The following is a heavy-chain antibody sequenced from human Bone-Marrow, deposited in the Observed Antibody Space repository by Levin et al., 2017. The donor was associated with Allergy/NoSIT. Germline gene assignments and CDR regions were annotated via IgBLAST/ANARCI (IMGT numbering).Heavy chain of an antibody. J-gene: IGHJ6*02. V-gene: IGHV3-74*01. D-gene: IGHD3-10*01. CDR2: IKSDGSTT. CDR3: AKEFAMDV. Sequence: GGSLRLSCAASGFTFSSYWMHWVRQPPGKGLVWVSRIKSDGSTTTYADSVKGRFTISRDNARNTLYLQMNSLRAEDTAVYYCAKEFAMDVWGQGTTVTVSS. CDR1: GFTFSSYW.